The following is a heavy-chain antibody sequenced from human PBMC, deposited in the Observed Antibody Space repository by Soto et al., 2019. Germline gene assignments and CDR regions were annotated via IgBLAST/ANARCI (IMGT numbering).Heavy chain of an antibody. CDR3: SKAVACTMYYFDY. CDR1: GYTFTGYY. CDR2: INPNSGGT. J-gene: IGHJ4*02. Sequence: ASVKVSCKDSGYTFTGYYMHWVRQAPGQGLEWMGWINPNSGGTNYAQKFQGWVTMTRDTSISTAYMELSRLRSDDTAVYYCSKAVACTMYYFDYWGQGTLVPVSS. D-gene: IGHD6-19*01. V-gene: IGHV1-2*04.